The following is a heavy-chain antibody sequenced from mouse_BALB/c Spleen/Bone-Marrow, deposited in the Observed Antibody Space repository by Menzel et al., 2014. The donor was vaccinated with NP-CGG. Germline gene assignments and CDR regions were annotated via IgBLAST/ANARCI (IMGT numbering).Heavy chain of an antibody. J-gene: IGHJ4*01. V-gene: IGHV5-6-3*01. CDR2: INSNGGST. CDR3: ARDGYYVFYAMDY. Sequence: VQGVESGGGLVQPGGSLKLSCAASGFTFSSYGMSWVRQTPDKRLELVATINSNGGSTYYPDSVKGRFTISRDNAKNTLYLQMSSLKSEDTAMYYCARDGYYVFYAMDYWGQGTSVTVSS. CDR1: GFTFSSYG. D-gene: IGHD2-3*01.